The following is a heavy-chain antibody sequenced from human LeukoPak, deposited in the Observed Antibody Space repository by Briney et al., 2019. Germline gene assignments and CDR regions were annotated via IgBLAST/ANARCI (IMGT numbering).Heavy chain of an antibody. CDR3: ARDYCSSTSCLFDY. V-gene: IGHV1-2*06. CDR1: GYTFTGYH. J-gene: IGHJ4*02. D-gene: IGHD2-2*01. Sequence: ASVKVSCKASGYTFTGYHVHWVRQAPGQGLEWMGRINPNSGDTNYAQKFQGRVTMTRDTSISTAYMELSRLRSDDTAVYYCARDYCSSTSCLFDYWGQGTLVTVSS. CDR2: INPNSGDT.